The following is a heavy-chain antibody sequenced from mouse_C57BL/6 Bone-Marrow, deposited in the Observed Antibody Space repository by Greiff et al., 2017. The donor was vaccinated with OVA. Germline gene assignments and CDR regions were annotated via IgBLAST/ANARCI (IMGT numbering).Heavy chain of an antibody. V-gene: IGHV1-81*01. CDR3: ARGRAWDYRSWFAY. J-gene: IGHJ3*01. Sequence: VQLQQSGAELARPGASVKLSCKASGYTFTSYGISWVKQRTGQGLEWIGEIYPRCGNTYSNEKFKGKATLTADKSSSTPYMELRRLTSEDSAVYFGARGRAWDYRSWFAYWGQGTLVTVSA. D-gene: IGHD2-12*01. CDR2: IYPRCGNT. CDR1: GYTFTSYG.